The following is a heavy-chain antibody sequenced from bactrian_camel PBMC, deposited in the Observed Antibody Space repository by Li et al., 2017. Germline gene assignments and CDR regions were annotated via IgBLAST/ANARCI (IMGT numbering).Heavy chain of an antibody. CDR2: ILRTGSGA. D-gene: IGHD6*01. V-gene: IGHV3S40*01. CDR3: VAEGGGTWYPLRYEYYH. Sequence: VQPGGSLNLSCFASGFVFRAYDMSWVRQAPGKGLECVATILRTGSGAHYPDSVEGRFTISRDNAKSTLYLQMNNLTPDDTAVYYCVAEGGGTWYPLRYEYYHWGQGTQVTVS. J-gene: IGHJ4*01. CDR1: GFVFRAYD.